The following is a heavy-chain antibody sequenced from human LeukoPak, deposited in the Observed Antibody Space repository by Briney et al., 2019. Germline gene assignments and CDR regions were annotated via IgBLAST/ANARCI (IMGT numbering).Heavy chain of an antibody. V-gene: IGHV4-39*01. CDR1: GGSISSSSYY. CDR3: AVSSGWYSAFDY. CDR2: ISYSEST. Sequence: SETLSLTCTVSGGSISSSSYYWGWIRQPPVKGLEWIGSISYSESTYYSPSLNSRVTISVDTSKNQFSLKLSSVTAADTAVYYCAVSSGWYSAFDYWGQGALVTVSS. D-gene: IGHD6-19*01. J-gene: IGHJ4*02.